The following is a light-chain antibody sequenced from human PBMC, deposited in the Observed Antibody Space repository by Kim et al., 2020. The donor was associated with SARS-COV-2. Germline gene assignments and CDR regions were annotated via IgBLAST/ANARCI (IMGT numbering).Light chain of an antibody. CDR1: LSPGHSDRNTY. Sequence: ASISCRFSLSPGHSDRNTYLSWFQQRPGQPPRLLIYEISNRFTGVPDRFSGSGAGTDFTLKISRVEAEDVGVYYCFLVTHCVITFGQGTRLEIK. CDR3: FLVTHCVIT. CDR2: EIS. J-gene: IGKJ5*01. V-gene: IGKV2-24*01.